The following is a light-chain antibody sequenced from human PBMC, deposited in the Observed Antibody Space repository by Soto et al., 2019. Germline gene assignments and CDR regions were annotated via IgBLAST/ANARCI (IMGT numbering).Light chain of an antibody. CDR2: GAS. Sequence: EIVVTQSPGTLSLSPGDRATLSCRASQSVSSNYLVWYQQKPCQPPRLLIYGASSRATGIPDRFSGSGSGTDFTLTISSLGPEDFAVYYCQQYGSSPLLAFGPGTEVDLK. V-gene: IGKV3-20*01. J-gene: IGKJ3*01. CDR1: QSVSSNY. CDR3: QQYGSSPLLA.